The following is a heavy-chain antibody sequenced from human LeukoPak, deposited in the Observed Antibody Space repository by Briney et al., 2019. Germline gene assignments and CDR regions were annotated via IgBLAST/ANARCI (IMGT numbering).Heavy chain of an antibody. J-gene: IGHJ4*02. D-gene: IGHD6-19*01. CDR3: ARGPTGYSSGWYAGY. V-gene: IGHV3-30*04. Sequence: GGSLRLSCAASGFTFSSYAMHWVRQAPGKGLEWVAVISYDGSNKYYADSVKGRFTISRDNSKNTLYLQMNSLRAEDTAVYYCARGPTGYSSGWYAGYWGQGTLVTVSS. CDR1: GFTFSSYA. CDR2: ISYDGSNK.